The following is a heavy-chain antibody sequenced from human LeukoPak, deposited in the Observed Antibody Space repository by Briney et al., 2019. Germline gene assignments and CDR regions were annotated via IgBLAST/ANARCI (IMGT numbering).Heavy chain of an antibody. CDR2: VSGSGGST. D-gene: IGHD3-22*01. J-gene: IGHJ4*02. CDR3: AKSATTSGYTIGDFDS. Sequence: PGGSLRLSCAASGFTVSSNYMSWVRQAPGKGLEWVSAVSGSGGSTYYTNSVKGRFTISRDNSKNTLYLQMNSLRAEDTAVYYCAKSATTSGYTIGDFDSWGQGTLVTVSS. V-gene: IGHV3-23*01. CDR1: GFTVSSNY.